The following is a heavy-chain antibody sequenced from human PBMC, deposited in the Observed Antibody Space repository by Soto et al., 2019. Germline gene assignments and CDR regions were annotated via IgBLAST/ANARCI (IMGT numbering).Heavy chain of an antibody. CDR1: GYGFTIYW. J-gene: IGHJ6*02. CDR3: PRHAPRVYYDNSDYYYCGMDV. V-gene: IGHV5-51*01. CDR2: IYPGDSDT. D-gene: IGHD3-22*01. Sequence: PGESLKISCKGSGYGFTIYWIGWVRQMPGKGLEWMGIIYPGDSDTRYSPSFQGQVTISADKSISTAYLQWSSLKASDTAMYYCPRHAPRVYYDNSDYYYCGMDVWGQGTTVTVAS.